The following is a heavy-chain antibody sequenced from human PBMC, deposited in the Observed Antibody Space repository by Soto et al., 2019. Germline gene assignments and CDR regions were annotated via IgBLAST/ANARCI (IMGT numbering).Heavy chain of an antibody. J-gene: IGHJ4*02. D-gene: IGHD5-12*01. V-gene: IGHV3-72*01. Sequence: EVQLVESGGGLVQPGGSLRLSCAASGFIFSDHYMDWVRQAPGKGLEWVGRTRNKANSYTTEYAASVKGRFTISRDESKNLLYLQMNSLKDDDTAVYYCARVRGYDSFGFDYWGQGTLVTVSS. CDR2: TRNKANSYTT. CDR1: GFIFSDHY. CDR3: ARVRGYDSFGFDY.